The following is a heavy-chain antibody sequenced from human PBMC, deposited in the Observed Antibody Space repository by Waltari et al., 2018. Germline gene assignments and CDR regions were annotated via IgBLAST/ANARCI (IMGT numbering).Heavy chain of an antibody. CDR1: GGSFSGYY. CDR3: ARVKPGIAAAGRNVFGIDV. V-gene: IGHV4-34*01. CDR2: INHSGST. Sequence: QVQLQQWGAGLLTPSETLSLTCAVYGGSFSGYYWTWTRQPPGKGLEWIGEINHSGSTNYNPSLKSRVTISVDTSKNQFSLKLSSVTAADTAVYYCARVKPGIAAAGRNVFGIDVWGQGTTVTVSS. J-gene: IGHJ6*02. D-gene: IGHD6-13*01.